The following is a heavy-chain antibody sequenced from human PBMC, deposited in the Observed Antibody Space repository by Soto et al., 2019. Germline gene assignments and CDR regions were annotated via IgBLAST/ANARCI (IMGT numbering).Heavy chain of an antibody. CDR1: GGSISSGGYS. D-gene: IGHD3-22*01. CDR3: ASSHYYDSSGYGWAIDY. Sequence: QLQLQESGSGLVKPSQTLSLTCAVSGGSISSGGYSWSWIRQPPGKGLEWIGYIYHSGSTYYNPSLKSRVTISVDRSKNQFSLKLSSVTAADTAVYYCASSHYYDSSGYGWAIDYWGQGTLVTVSS. J-gene: IGHJ4*02. CDR2: IYHSGST. V-gene: IGHV4-30-2*01.